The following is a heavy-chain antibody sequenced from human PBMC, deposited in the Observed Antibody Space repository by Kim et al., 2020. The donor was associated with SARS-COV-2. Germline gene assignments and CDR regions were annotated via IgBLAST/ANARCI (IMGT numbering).Heavy chain of an antibody. J-gene: IGHJ4*02. CDR3: ARAGGDPYYGSGSYYDY. Sequence: SETLSLTCTVSGGSISSGGYYWSWIRQHPGKGLEWIGYIYYSGSTYYNPSLKSRVTISVDTSKNQFSLKLSSVTAADTAVYYCARAGGDPYYGSGSYYDYWGQGTLVTVSS. CDR2: IYYSGST. D-gene: IGHD3-10*01. CDR1: GGSISSGGYY. V-gene: IGHV4-31*03.